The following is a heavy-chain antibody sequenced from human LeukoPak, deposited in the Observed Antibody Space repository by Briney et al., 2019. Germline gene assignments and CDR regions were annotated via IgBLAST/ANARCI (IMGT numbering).Heavy chain of an antibody. CDR3: ARQLAEYSSLLRYYYYYGMDV. D-gene: IGHD6-6*01. CDR2: MNPNSGNT. Sequence: ASVKVSCKASGHTFTSYDINWVRQATGQGLEWMGWMNPNSGNTGYAQKFQGRVTMTRNTSISTAYMELSSLRSEDTAVYYCARQLAEYSSLLRYYYYYGMDVWGQGTTVTVSS. J-gene: IGHJ6*02. CDR1: GHTFTSYD. V-gene: IGHV1-8*01.